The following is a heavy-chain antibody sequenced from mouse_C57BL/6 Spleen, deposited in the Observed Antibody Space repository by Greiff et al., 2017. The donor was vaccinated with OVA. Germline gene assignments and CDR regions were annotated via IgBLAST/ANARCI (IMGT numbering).Heavy chain of an antibody. CDR3: ARGYSNDY. CDR2: INPNNGGT. Sequence: EVKLQQSGPELVKPGASVKISCKASGYTFTDYYMNWVKQSHGKSLEWIGDINPNNGGTSYNQKFKGKATLTVDKSSSTAYMELRSLTSEDSAVYYCARGYSNDYWGQGTTLTVSS. CDR1: GYTFTDYY. V-gene: IGHV1-26*01. D-gene: IGHD2-5*01. J-gene: IGHJ2*01.